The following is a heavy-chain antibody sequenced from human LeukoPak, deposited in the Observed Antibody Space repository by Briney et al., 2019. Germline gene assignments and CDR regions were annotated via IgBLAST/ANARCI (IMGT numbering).Heavy chain of an antibody. CDR2: INPNSGGT. V-gene: IGHV1-2*02. CDR1: GYTFTGYY. Sequence: ASVKVSCKASGYTFTGYYMHWVRQAPGQGLEWMGWINPNSGGTNYAQKFQGRVTMTRDTSISTAYMELSRLRSDDTAVYYCARAVVPAAPDDFDIWGQGTMVTVSS. D-gene: IGHD2-2*01. CDR3: ARAVVPAAPDDFDI. J-gene: IGHJ3*02.